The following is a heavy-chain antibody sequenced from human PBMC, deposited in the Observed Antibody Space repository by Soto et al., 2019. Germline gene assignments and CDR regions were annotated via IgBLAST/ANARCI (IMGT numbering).Heavy chain of an antibody. CDR1: GGSISSGDYY. CDR3: VSGSDSSGYYSPVSYPRFQH. V-gene: IGHV4-30-4*01. CDR2: IYYSGST. J-gene: IGHJ1*01. Sequence: PSETLSLTCTVSGGSISSGDYYWSWIRQPPGKGLEWIGYIYYSGSTYYNPSLKSRVTISVDTSKNQFSLKLSSVTAADTAVYYCVSGSDSSGYYSPVSYPRFQHWGQGTLVTVSS. D-gene: IGHD3-22*01.